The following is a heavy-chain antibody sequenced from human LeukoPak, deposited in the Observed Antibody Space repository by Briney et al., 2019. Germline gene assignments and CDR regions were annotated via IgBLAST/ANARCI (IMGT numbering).Heavy chain of an antibody. CDR2: ISYDGTNK. D-gene: IGHD6-19*01. CDR1: GFTFSAYG. J-gene: IGHJ4*01. CDR3: AKEITRPNRAVAGLNY. V-gene: IGHV3-30*18. Sequence: GRSLRLSCAASGFTFSAYGMHWVRQAPGKGLEWVAIISYDGTNKYYADSVKGRFTISRDNSKNTLYLQMNSLRAEDTAVYYCAKEITRPNRAVAGLNYWGQEPWSPSPQ.